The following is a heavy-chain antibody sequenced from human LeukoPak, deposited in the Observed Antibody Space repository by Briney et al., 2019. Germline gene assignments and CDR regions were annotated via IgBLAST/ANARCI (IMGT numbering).Heavy chain of an antibody. D-gene: IGHD3-22*01. CDR2: ISTTGSTI. J-gene: IGHJ4*02. CDR3: ARDRSSSGYYPFDY. Sequence: PGGSLRLSCAASGFIFSSYSMSWVRQAPGKGLEWVSYISTTGSTIYYADSVKGRFTISRDNAKNSLYLQMNSLRDEDTAVYYCARDRSSSGYYPFDYWGQGTLVTVSS. CDR1: GFIFSSYS. V-gene: IGHV3-48*02.